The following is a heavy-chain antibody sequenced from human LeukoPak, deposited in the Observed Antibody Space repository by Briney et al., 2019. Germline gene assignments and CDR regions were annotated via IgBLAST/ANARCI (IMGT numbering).Heavy chain of an antibody. CDR3: ARVGDAFDI. CDR1: GGSFSGYY. CDR2: INHSGST. Sequence: SETLSLTCAVYGGSFSGYYWSWIRQPPGKGLEWIGEINHSGSTNYNPSLKSRVTISVDTSKNQFSLKLSSVTAADTAVYYCARVGDAFDIWGQGTMVTVSS. V-gene: IGHV4-34*01. D-gene: IGHD3-16*01. J-gene: IGHJ3*02.